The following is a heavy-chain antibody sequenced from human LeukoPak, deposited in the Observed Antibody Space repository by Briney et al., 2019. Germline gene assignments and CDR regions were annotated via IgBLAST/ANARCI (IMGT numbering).Heavy chain of an antibody. CDR2: ITADGSMA. CDR3: VRETIDCGGDCYDY. V-gene: IGHV3-48*03. D-gene: IGHD2-21*01. Sequence: PGGSLRLSCAASGFTLSNYEMNWVRQAPGRGLEWISYITADGSMAYYAGSVKGRFTISRDNAKNSLYLQMNSLRADHTAVYYCVRETIDCGGDCYDYWGQGTLATVSS. J-gene: IGHJ4*02. CDR1: GFTLSNYE.